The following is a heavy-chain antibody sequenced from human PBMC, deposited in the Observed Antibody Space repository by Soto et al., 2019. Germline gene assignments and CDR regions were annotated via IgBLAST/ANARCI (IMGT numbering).Heavy chain of an antibody. CDR1: GITFNTAW. CDR2: IKSKTDGGTT. D-gene: IGHD2-15*01. Sequence: PGGSLRFSCPASGITFNTAWMSWVRQAPGRGLEWVGRIKSKTDGGTTDYSAPVKGRFTISRDYSKTTLYLQINSLKTEDTAVYYCPTDCSGGSCYPGASYYYYGLDVWALGTTVPVSS. J-gene: IGHJ6*02. V-gene: IGHV3-15*01. CDR3: PTDCSGGSCYPGASYYYYGLDV.